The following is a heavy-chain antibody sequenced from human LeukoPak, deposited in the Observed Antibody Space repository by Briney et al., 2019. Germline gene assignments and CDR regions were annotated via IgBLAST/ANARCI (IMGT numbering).Heavy chain of an antibody. J-gene: IGHJ3*02. CDR3: SSTVGAFDI. Sequence: GGSLRLSCAASGFTFSRYWMSWVRQAPGKGLEWVANIKQDGSEKYYVDSVKGRFTISRDNAKNSLYLQMNSLRAEDTAVYYCSSTVGAFDIWGQGTMVTVSS. CDR2: IKQDGSEK. D-gene: IGHD1-14*01. CDR1: GFTFSRYW. V-gene: IGHV3-7*01.